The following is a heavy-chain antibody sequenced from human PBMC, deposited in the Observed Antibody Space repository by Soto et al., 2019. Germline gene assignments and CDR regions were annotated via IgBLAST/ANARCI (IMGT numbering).Heavy chain of an antibody. CDR3: ARSDGRY. J-gene: IGHJ4*02. Sequence: PSETLSLTCTVSGGFISSGGYYWSWLLQPPGKGLEWIGYIYYSGSTNYNPSLKSRVTISVDTSKNQFSLKLSSVTAADTAVYYCARSDGRYWGQGTLVTVS. V-gene: IGHV4-61*08. CDR1: GGFISSGGYY. CDR2: IYYSGST.